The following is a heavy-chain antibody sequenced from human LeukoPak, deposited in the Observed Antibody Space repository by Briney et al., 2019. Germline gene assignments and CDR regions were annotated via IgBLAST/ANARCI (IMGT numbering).Heavy chain of an antibody. CDR1: GGSFSGYY. D-gene: IGHD4-11*01. CDR2: INHSGST. J-gene: IGHJ5*02. V-gene: IGHV4-34*01. Sequence: SETLSLTCAVYGGSFSGYYWSWIRQPPGKGLEWIGEINHSGSTNYNPSLKSRVTISVDTSKNQFSLKLSSVTAADTAVYYCARRPRGLHTHWLDPWGQGTLVTVSS. CDR3: ARRPRGLHTHWLDP.